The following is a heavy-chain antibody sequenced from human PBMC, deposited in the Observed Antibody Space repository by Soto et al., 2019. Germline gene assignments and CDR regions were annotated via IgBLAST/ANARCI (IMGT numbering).Heavy chain of an antibody. D-gene: IGHD3-10*01. CDR1: GFTFSNYG. Sequence: EVQLVESGGGLVEPGGSLRLSCADSGFTFSNYGFNWVRRAPGRGLEWVSSISTSSGYVYYADSVTGRFTISRGNAKNSVYVEMTDLRAEDTAVYYCTRGTFNMMRGVMRGTYYGMDVWGQGTTVIVSS. CDR3: TRGTFNMMRGVMRGTYYGMDV. V-gene: IGHV3-21*01. J-gene: IGHJ6*02. CDR2: ISTSSGYV.